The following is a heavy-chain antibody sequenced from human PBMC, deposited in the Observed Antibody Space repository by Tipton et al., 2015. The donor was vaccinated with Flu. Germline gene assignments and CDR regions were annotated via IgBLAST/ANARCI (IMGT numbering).Heavy chain of an antibody. CDR2: INTYNGNT. D-gene: IGHD3-22*01. V-gene: IGHV1-18*01. CDR3: ARDPLDSYDSSGNYLGSWFDP. CDR1: GYTFSNFG. J-gene: IGHJ5*02. Sequence: VQLVQSGAEVKKPGASVKVSCKASGYTFSNFGISWVRQAPGQGLEWMGWINTYNGNTNFAPKFQGRVTMTTDTSTSTAYMELRSLRSDDTAVYYCARDPLDSYDSSGNYLGSWFDPWGQGTLVTVSS.